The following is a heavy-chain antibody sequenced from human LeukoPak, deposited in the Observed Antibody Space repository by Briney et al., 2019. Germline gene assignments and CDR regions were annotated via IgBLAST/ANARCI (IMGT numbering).Heavy chain of an antibody. J-gene: IGHJ4*02. D-gene: IGHD2-2*01. Sequence: SETLSLTCAVYGGSFSGYYWSWIRQPPGKGLEWIGEINHSGSTNYNPSLKSRVTISVDTSKNQFSLKLSSVTAAGTAVYYCARTPRVVVPAAEDVGMVATIAPYFDYWGQGTLVTVSS. CDR3: ARTPRVVVPAAEDVGMVATIAPYFDY. CDR2: INHSGST. V-gene: IGHV4-34*01. CDR1: GGSFSGYY.